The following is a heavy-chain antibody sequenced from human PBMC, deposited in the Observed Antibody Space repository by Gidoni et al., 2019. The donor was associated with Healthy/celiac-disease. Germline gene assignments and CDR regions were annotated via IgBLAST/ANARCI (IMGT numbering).Heavy chain of an antibody. D-gene: IGHD1-26*01. CDR3: ARDWGAPKAGWFDP. J-gene: IGHJ5*02. Sequence: QVQLVQSGAEVKKPGSSVTVSCTASGGPFSSYAISWVRQAPGQGLEWMGGIIPIFGTANYAQKFQGRVTITADESTSTAYMELSSLRSEDTAVYYCARDWGAPKAGWFDPWGQGTLVTVSS. CDR1: GGPFSSYA. V-gene: IGHV1-69*01. CDR2: IIPIFGTA.